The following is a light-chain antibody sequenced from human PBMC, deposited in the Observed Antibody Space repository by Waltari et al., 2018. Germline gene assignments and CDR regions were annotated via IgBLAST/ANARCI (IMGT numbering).Light chain of an antibody. CDR3: CSYAGSRTPWV. Sequence: QSAPPQPASVSGSPGQSITISCTGSSRDVGNSNFVSWYQQHPDEAPKLVIYEGSKRPSGISIRFSGSKSGNTASLTISRLQAEDEADYYCCSYAGSRTPWVFGGGTRVTVL. CDR1: SRDVGNSNF. V-gene: IGLV2-23*01. CDR2: EGS. J-gene: IGLJ3*02.